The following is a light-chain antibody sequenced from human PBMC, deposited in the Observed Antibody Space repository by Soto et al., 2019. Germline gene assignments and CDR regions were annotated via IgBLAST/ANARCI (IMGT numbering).Light chain of an antibody. CDR3: QQGKTYPFT. CDR2: TVS. V-gene: IGKV1-12*01. Sequence: DIQMTQSPTSVSASVGDTVTLSCQTSHGVSGWLAWYQQKPGKAPKLLIYTVSNLQSGVPSRFSGSGFGTDFSLTITNLQPEDFATYFCQQGKTYPFTFGPGTKVEVK. J-gene: IGKJ3*01. CDR1: HGVSGW.